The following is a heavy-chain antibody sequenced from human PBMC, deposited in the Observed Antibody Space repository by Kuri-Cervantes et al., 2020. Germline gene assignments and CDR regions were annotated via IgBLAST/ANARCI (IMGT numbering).Heavy chain of an antibody. CDR2: TRHDGSNK. CDR3: AKEGRGYCSRTSCYFYYYYYYMDV. Sequence: SCVASGFTFDDYAMHWVRQAPGKGLEWVAFTRHDGSNKSYADSVKGRFTVSRDNYKNTLYLQMNSLRAEDTAIYYCAKEGRGYCSRTSCYFYYYYYYMDVWGKGTTVTVSS. D-gene: IGHD2-2*01. CDR1: GFTFDDYA. V-gene: IGHV3-30*02. J-gene: IGHJ6*03.